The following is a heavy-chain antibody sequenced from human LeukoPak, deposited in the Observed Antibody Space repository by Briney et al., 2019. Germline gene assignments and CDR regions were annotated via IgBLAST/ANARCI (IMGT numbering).Heavy chain of an antibody. CDR1: GYTFTGYY. CDR2: INPNSGGT. V-gene: IGHV1-2*02. Sequence: ASVKVSCKASGYTFTGYYMHWVRQAPGQGLEWMGWINPNSGGTNYAQKFQGRVTMTRDTSISTAYMELSRLRSDDTAVYYCARGHSSSLVFGVLFDYWGQGTLVTVSS. CDR3: ARGHSSSLVFGVLFDY. D-gene: IGHD6-6*01. J-gene: IGHJ4*02.